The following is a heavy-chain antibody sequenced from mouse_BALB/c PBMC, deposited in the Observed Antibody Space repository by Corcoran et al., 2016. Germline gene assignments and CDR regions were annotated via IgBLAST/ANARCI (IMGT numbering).Heavy chain of an antibody. CDR2: IDPANGNT. J-gene: IGHJ1*01. Sequence: EDQLQQSGAELENPGASVKSSCTASGFNIKDTYMHWVKQRPEQRLEWIGRIDPANGNTKYDQKYQGKATITADTSSNTAYLQLSSLTSEDTAVYYCARWDWYFDVWGAGTTVTVSS. CDR1: GFNIKDTY. CDR3: ARWDWYFDV. V-gene: IGHV14-3*02.